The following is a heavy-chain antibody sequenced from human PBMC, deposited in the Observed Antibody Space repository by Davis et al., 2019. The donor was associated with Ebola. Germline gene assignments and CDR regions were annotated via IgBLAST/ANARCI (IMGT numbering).Heavy chain of an antibody. D-gene: IGHD5-18*01. V-gene: IGHV3-43*02. J-gene: IGHJ6*02. CDR2: ISGDGGST. Sequence: GESLKISCAASGFTFDDYAMHWVRQAPGKGLEWVSLISGDGGSTYYADSVKGRFTISRDNSKNSLYLQMNSLRTEDTALYYCAKNTAMVFWYYGMDVWGQGTTVTVSS. CDR3: AKNTAMVFWYYGMDV. CDR1: GFTFDDYA.